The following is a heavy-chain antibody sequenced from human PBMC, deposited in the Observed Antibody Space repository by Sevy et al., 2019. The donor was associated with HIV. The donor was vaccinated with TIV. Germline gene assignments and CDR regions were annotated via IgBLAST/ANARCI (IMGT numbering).Heavy chain of an antibody. J-gene: IGHJ4*02. Sequence: SETLSLTCAVYGGSFSGYYWSWIRQPPGKGLEWIGEINHTGSTNYNPSLKSRVTISVDRSRNQFSLKLSSVTAAEMAVYYCARRRPSGYSEYWGQGTLVTVSS. CDR2: INHTGST. D-gene: IGHD3-3*01. CDR1: GGSFSGYY. CDR3: ARRRPSGYSEY. V-gene: IGHV4-34*01.